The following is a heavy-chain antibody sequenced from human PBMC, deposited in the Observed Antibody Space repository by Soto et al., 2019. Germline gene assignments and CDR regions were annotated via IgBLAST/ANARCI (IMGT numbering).Heavy chain of an antibody. CDR1: GFTFSSHG. D-gene: IGHD6-6*01. CDR3: AKDGQYRTDGFDV. CDR2: LSRGGGTT. Sequence: EAQLLESGGDWAQPGGSLRLSCAASGFTFSSHGMSWVRQAPGKGLEWIAGLSRGGGTTYYADSVKGRFTISSDNSKNTLDLIMNSLKVEDTALYYCAKDGQYRTDGFDVWGQGTMVTVSS. V-gene: IGHV3-23*01. J-gene: IGHJ3*01.